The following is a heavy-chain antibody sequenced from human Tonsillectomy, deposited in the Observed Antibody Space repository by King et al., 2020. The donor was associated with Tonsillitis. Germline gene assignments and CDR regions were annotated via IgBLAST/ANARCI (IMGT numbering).Heavy chain of an antibody. CDR2: ISSSSHYI. CDR3: ARTGRYYYGSGDAFDI. V-gene: IGHV3-21*01. D-gene: IGHD3-10*01. CDR1: GFTFSDYS. Sequence: VQLVESGGGLVKSGGSLRLSCAASGFTFSDYSMNWVRQAPGRGLEWGSSISSSSHYIYYADSLKGRFTISRDNANNSVFRQMNSLRAEDTAVYYCARTGRYYYGSGDAFDIWGQGTMVTVSS. J-gene: IGHJ3*02.